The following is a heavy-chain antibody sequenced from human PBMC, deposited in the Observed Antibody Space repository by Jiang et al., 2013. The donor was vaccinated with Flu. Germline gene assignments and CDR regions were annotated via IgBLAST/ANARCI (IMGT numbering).Heavy chain of an antibody. CDR2: IYPDDSDI. J-gene: IGHJ5*02. CDR1: GYSFTNFW. V-gene: IGHV5-51*01. D-gene: IGHD2-21*01. CDR3: ARLGDSEIWGGGVRWFDP. Sequence: SLKISCKGSGYSFTNFWIGWVRHMPGKGLEWMGIIYPDDSDIRYSPSFQGQVTISADKSISTAYLQWSSLKSSDTAMYYCARLGDSEIWGGGVRWFDPWGQGTLVTVSS.